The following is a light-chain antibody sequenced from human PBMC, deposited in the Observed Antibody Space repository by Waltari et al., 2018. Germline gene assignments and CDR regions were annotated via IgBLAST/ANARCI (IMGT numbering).Light chain of an antibody. J-gene: IGLJ2*01. CDR1: DIRGNS. Sequence: SYVLTQPPSVPVAPGQTARITCGGKDIRGNSATWSRQKPGQAPVLVMRYDSDRPSGIPERLSGSNSGNTATLTISRVEGGDEADYYCQVWDNGADHPAVVFGGGTKVTVL. CDR2: YDS. CDR3: QVWDNGADHPAVV. V-gene: IGLV3-21*04.